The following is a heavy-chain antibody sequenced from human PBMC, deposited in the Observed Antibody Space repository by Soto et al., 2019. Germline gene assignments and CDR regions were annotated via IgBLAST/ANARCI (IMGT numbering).Heavy chain of an antibody. CDR2: IKQDGSEK. Sequence: PGGSLRLSCAASGFTFSSYWMSWVRQAPGKGLEWVANIKQDGSEKYYVDSVKGRFTISRDNAKNSLYLQMNSLRAEDTAVYYCARNGAAGPFWGAYFDYWGQGTLVTVSS. V-gene: IGHV3-7*01. CDR3: ARNGAAGPFWGAYFDY. J-gene: IGHJ4*02. D-gene: IGHD6-13*01. CDR1: GFTFSSYW.